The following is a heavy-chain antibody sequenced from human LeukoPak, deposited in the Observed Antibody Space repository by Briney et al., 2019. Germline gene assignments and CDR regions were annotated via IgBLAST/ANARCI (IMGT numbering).Heavy chain of an antibody. D-gene: IGHD4/OR15-4a*01. Sequence: PGGSLRLSCAASGFTFRNYWMSWVRQAPGKGLEWVANIRQDGGEIYYVDSVKGRFTISRDNSKNTLYLQMNSLRADDTAVYYCARRAGAYSHPYDYWGQGTLVTISS. CDR2: IRQDGGEI. V-gene: IGHV3-7*03. CDR1: GFTFRNYW. J-gene: IGHJ4*02. CDR3: ARRAGAYSHPYDY.